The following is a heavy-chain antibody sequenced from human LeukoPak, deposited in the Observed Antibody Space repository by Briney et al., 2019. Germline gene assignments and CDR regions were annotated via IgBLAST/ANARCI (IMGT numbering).Heavy chain of an antibody. J-gene: IGHJ4*02. CDR3: ANYGDYQYFDY. V-gene: IGHV3-30*18. CDR1: GFTFINYG. D-gene: IGHD4-17*01. Sequence: GGSLRLSCAASGFTFINYGMHWVRQAPGXGLEWVAVISYDGTNKYYADSVKGRFTISRDNSKNTLYLQMNSLKTDDTAVYYCANYGDYQYFDYWGQGTPVTVSS. CDR2: ISYDGTNK.